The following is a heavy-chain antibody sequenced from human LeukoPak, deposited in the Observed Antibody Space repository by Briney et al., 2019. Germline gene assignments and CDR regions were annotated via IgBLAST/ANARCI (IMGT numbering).Heavy chain of an antibody. Sequence: GGSLRLSCAAPVFTLSSYSLNWVRQARGKGLEWVSSISSSSYIYYADSVKGRFTISRDNAKNSLYLQMNSLRAEDTAVYYCARHPGAYWGQGTLVTVSS. CDR1: VFTLSSYS. V-gene: IGHV3-21*01. J-gene: IGHJ4*02. CDR2: ISSSSYI. CDR3: ARHPGAY.